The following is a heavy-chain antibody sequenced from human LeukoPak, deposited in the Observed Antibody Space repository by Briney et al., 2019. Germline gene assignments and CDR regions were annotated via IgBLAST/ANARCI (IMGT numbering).Heavy chain of an antibody. J-gene: IGHJ4*02. CDR1: GGSISSGSYY. V-gene: IGHV4-61*02. D-gene: IGHD4-23*01. Sequence: PSETLSLTCTVSGGSISSGSYYWSWLRQPAGKGLEWIGRINISGYTNYNPSLKSRVTISVDTSKNQFSLKLSSVTAADTAVYYCARGATVVTPNYWGQGTLVTVSS. CDR2: INISGYT. CDR3: ARGATVVTPNY.